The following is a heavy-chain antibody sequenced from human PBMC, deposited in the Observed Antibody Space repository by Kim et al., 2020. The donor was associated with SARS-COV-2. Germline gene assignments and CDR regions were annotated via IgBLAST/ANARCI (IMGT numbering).Heavy chain of an antibody. CDR2: IYYSGST. D-gene: IGHD3-3*01. V-gene: IGHV4-59*13. J-gene: IGHJ5*02. Sequence: SETLSLTCTVSGGSISSYYWSWIRQPRGKGLEWIGYIYYSGSTNYNPSLKSRVTISVDTSKNQFSLKLSSVTAADTAVYYCARAARGAFTIFGVVNWFDPWRQGTLVTVSS. CDR3: ARAARGAFTIFGVVNWFDP. CDR1: GGSISSYY.